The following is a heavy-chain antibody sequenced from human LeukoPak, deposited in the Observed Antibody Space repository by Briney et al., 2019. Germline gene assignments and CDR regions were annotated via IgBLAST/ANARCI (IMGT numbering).Heavy chain of an antibody. CDR3: ARLAYTAAAIGWFDP. Sequence: SQTLSLTCTVSGGSISSGGYYWSWIRQHPGKGLEWIGYIYYSGSTYYNPSLKSRVTISVDTSKNQFSLKLSSVTAADTAVYYCARLAYTAAAIGWFDPWGQGTLVTVSS. V-gene: IGHV4-31*03. J-gene: IGHJ5*02. D-gene: IGHD6-13*01. CDR1: GGSISSGGYY. CDR2: IYYSGST.